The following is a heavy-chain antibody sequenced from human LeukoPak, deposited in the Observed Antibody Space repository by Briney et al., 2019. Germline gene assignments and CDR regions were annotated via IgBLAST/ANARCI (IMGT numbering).Heavy chain of an antibody. CDR2: VRSRAYGGTT. Sequence: PGRSLRLSCRASGFSFVDYAMNWFRQAPGKGLEWVGFVRSRAYGGTTEYAAPVKGRFTISRDDSKSTAYLQINSLKTEDTALYYCTRVNGYCSSSSCQNWFDPWGQGTLVTVSS. CDR3: TRVNGYCSSSSCQNWFDP. CDR1: GFSFVDYA. J-gene: IGHJ5*02. V-gene: IGHV3-49*03. D-gene: IGHD2-2*03.